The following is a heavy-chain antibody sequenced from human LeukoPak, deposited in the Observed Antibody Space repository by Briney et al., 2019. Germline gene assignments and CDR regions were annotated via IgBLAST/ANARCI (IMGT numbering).Heavy chain of an antibody. J-gene: IGHJ6*03. Sequence: ASVKVSCKASGYTFTSYDINWVRQATGQGLEWMGWMNPNSGNTGYAQKFQGRVTITRNTSISTAYMELSSLRSEDTAVYYCAREYSGYDPDYYYYYYMDVWGKGTTVTVSS. CDR2: MNPNSGNT. CDR1: GYTFTSYD. D-gene: IGHD5-12*01. V-gene: IGHV1-8*03. CDR3: AREYSGYDPDYYYYYYMDV.